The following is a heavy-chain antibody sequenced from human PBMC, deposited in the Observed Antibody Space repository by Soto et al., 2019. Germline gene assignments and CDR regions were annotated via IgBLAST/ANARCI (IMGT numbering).Heavy chain of an antibody. CDR2: INHSGST. Sequence: HSETLSLTCAVYGGSISGYYSNWSREPPGKGLEWIGEINHSGSTNYNPSLKSRVTISVDTSKNQFSLKLSSVTAADTAVYYCARGGDFWSGYYYYWGQGTLVTVSS. CDR3: ARGGDFWSGYYYY. V-gene: IGHV4-34*01. D-gene: IGHD3-3*01. CDR1: GGSISGYY. J-gene: IGHJ4*02.